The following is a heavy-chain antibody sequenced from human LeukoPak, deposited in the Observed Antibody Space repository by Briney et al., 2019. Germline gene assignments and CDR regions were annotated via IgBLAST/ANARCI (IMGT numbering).Heavy chain of an antibody. D-gene: IGHD1-7*01. CDR2: INDSGTI. J-gene: IGHJ6*03. CDR3: ARRWNYGRNYYIDV. Sequence: SETLSLTCAVYGGSFSHYYWSWIRQSPGLGMEWIGEINDSGTINYNPSLMSRVTISVDKSKNQFSLKLTSATAADTAVYYCARRWNYGRNYYIDVWGKGATVSVSS. V-gene: IGHV4-34*01. CDR1: GGSFSHYY.